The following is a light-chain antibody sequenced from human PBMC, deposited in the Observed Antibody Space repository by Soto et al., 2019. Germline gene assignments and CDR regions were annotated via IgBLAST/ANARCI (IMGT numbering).Light chain of an antibody. V-gene: IGLV2-23*01. Sequence: QSALAQPASVSGSPGQSITISCTGTSIDVGSYNLVSWHQQHPGKAPKLIIYEDSKRPSGVSSRFSGSKSGNTASLTISGLQAENEADYYCCSYAGSGTYVFGTGTKVTVL. CDR3: CSYAGSGTYV. J-gene: IGLJ1*01. CDR1: SIDVGSYNL. CDR2: EDS.